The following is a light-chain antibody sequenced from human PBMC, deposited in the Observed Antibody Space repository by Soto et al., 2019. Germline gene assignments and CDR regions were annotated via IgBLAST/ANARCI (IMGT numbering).Light chain of an antibody. V-gene: IGLV2-8*01. CDR1: GSDVGDYNY. J-gene: IGLJ1*01. CDR2: EVS. Sequence: QSVLTQPPSASGSPGQSVTISCTGTGSDVGDYNYASWYQQHPGKAPKLMIYEVSKRPSGVPDRFSGSKSGNTASLTVSGLQAEDEANYYCSSYTGSSYVFGTGTKVTVL. CDR3: SSYTGSSYV.